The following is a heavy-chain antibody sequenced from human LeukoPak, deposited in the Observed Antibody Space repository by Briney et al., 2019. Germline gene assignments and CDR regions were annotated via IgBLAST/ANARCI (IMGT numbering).Heavy chain of an antibody. V-gene: IGHV1-69*13. Sequence: ASVKVSCKASGGTFSSYAISWVRRAPGQGLEWMGGIIPIFGTAIYAQKFQGRVTITADESASTAYMELSSLRSEDTAVYYCARGGSWSYYYYMDVWGKGTTVTVSS. J-gene: IGHJ6*03. D-gene: IGHD6-13*01. CDR2: IIPIFGTA. CDR1: GGTFSSYA. CDR3: ARGGSWSYYYYMDV.